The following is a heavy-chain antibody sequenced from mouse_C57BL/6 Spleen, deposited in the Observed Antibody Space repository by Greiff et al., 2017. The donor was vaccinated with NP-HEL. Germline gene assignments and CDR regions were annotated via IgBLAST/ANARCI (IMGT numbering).Heavy chain of an antibody. D-gene: IGHD1-1*01. CDR1: GYTFTSYW. V-gene: IGHV1-59*01. Sequence: QVQLQQPGAELVRPGTSVKLSCKASGYTFTSYWMHWVKQRPGQGLEWIGVIDPSDSYTNYNQKFKGKATLTVDTSSSTAYMQLSSLTSEDSAVDYCARDYYGSSHYAMDYWGQGTSVTVSS. CDR3: ARDYYGSSHYAMDY. CDR2: IDPSDSYT. J-gene: IGHJ4*01.